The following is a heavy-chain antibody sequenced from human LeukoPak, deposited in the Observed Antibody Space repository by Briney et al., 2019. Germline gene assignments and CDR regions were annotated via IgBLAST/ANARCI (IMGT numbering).Heavy chain of an antibody. Sequence: PSETLSLTCAVYGGSFSGYYWSWIRQPPGKGLEWIGEIKHSGSTNYNPSLKSRVTISVDTSKNQFSLRLSSVTAADTAVYYCARGRPYYYDSSEPAFDYWGRGALVTVSS. J-gene: IGHJ4*02. D-gene: IGHD3-22*01. V-gene: IGHV4-34*01. CDR2: IKHSGST. CDR3: ARGRPYYYDSSEPAFDY. CDR1: GGSFSGYY.